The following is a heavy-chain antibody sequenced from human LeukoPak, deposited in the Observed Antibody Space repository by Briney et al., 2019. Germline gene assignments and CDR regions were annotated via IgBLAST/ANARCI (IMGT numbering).Heavy chain of an antibody. CDR1: GGSISSSNW. D-gene: IGHD3-22*01. CDR2: IYHSGST. Sequence: SETLSLTCAVSGGSISSSNWWSWVRQPPGKGLGWIGEIYHSGSTNYNPSLKSRVTISVDKSKNQFSLKLSSVTAADTAVYYCARGITMTRQSRNSRGPLDYWAREPWSPSPQ. CDR3: ARGITMTRQSRNSRGPLDY. J-gene: IGHJ4*02. V-gene: IGHV4-4*02.